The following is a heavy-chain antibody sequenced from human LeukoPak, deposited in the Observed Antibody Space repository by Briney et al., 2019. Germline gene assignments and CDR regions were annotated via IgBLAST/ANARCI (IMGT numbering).Heavy chain of an antibody. CDR2: ISYDGSNK. CDR3: ARADCSSTSCYTIDY. Sequence: GRSLRLSCAASGFTFSSYGMHWVRQAPGKGLEWVAVISYDGSNKYYADSVKGRFTISRDNSKNTLYLQMNSLRAEDTAVYYCARADCSSTSCYTIDYWGQGTLVTVSS. J-gene: IGHJ4*02. CDR1: GFTFSSYG. V-gene: IGHV3-30*06. D-gene: IGHD2-2*02.